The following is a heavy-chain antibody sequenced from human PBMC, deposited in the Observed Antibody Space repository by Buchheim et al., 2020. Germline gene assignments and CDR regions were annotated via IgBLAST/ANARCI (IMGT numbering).Heavy chain of an antibody. Sequence: QVQLVESGGDVVQPGGSLRLSCAASGFSFTSYGMHWVRQAPGKGLEWVAVLWYNGNDKNYADFVKGRFTISRDNSKNTLYLQVNSLRAEDTAIYFCARARGHYGMDVWGQGTT. D-gene: IGHD3-16*01. V-gene: IGHV3-33*01. CDR3: ARARGHYGMDV. CDR1: GFSFTSYG. CDR2: LWYNGNDK. J-gene: IGHJ6*02.